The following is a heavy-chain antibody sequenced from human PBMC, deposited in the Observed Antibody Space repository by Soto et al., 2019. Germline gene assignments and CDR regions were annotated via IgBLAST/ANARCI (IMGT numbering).Heavy chain of an antibody. Sequence: SETLSLTCAVSGGSISSSNWWSWVRQPPGKGLEWIGKIYHSGSTNYNPSLKSRVTISVDKSKNQFSLKLSSVTAADTAVYYFASVVNDYGSGSYVDYWGQGTLVTVSS. D-gene: IGHD3-10*01. V-gene: IGHV4-4*02. CDR2: IYHSGST. J-gene: IGHJ4*02. CDR3: ASVVNDYGSGSYVDY. CDR1: GGSISSSNW.